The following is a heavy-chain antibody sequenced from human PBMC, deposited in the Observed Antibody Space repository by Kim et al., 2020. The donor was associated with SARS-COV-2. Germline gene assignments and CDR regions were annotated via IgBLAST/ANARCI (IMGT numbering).Heavy chain of an antibody. J-gene: IGHJ4*01. Sequence: ASVKVSCKASGITLSISVINWVRQAPGQGLEWMGGINPGFGNPNYAQSFQGRITITRDTSANTAFMELSSLRSEDTAVYYCARDTLKISKRPYF. V-gene: IGHV1-3*01. CDR2: INPGFGNP. D-gene: IGHD3-3*02. CDR1: GITLSISV. CDR3: ARDTLKISKRPYF.